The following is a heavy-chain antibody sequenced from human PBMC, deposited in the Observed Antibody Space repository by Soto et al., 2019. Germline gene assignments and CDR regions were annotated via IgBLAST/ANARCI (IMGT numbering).Heavy chain of an antibody. V-gene: IGHV3-15*04. CDR1: GFTFSKAY. D-gene: IGHD2-2*01. CDR3: AKTSHGVENPRLDH. CDR2: IDSKIDADKT. Sequence: GGSLRLSCTASGFTFSKAYMNWVRQAPGKGLEWVGQIDSKIDADKTDFAAPVKGRFTLSRDDSKNTVYLQMNGLEIEDTAMYSAAKTSHGVENPRLDHWGQGTLATVAS. J-gene: IGHJ4*02.